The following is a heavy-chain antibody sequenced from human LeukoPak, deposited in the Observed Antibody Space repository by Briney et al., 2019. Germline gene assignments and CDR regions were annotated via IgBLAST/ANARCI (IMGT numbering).Heavy chain of an antibody. D-gene: IGHD3-10*01. Sequence: GESLKISWKGSGYSFTSYWISWVRQMPGKGLEWRGRIDPSDSYTNSSPSFQGHVTISADKSISTAYLQWSSLKASDTATYYCATAMVRGVTADSNWFDPWGQGTLVTVSS. V-gene: IGHV5-10-1*01. CDR3: ATAMVRGVTADSNWFDP. J-gene: IGHJ5*02. CDR1: GYSFTSYW. CDR2: IDPSDSYT.